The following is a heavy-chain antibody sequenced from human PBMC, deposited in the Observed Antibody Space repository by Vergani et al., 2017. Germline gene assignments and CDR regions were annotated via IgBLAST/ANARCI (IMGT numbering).Heavy chain of an antibody. Sequence: VQLVESGGGLVQPGGSLRLSCAASGFTFSSYWMSWIRQPPGKGLEWIGEINHSGSTNYNPSLKSRVTISVDTSKNQFSLKLSSVTAADTAVYYCARGLVSGRKSRAFDIWGQGTMVTVSS. CDR2: INHSGST. D-gene: IGHD1-26*01. CDR3: ARGLVSGRKSRAFDI. J-gene: IGHJ3*02. V-gene: IGHV4-34*01. CDR1: GFTFSSYW.